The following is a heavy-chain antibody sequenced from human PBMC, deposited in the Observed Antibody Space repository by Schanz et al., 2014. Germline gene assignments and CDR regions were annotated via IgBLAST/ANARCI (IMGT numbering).Heavy chain of an antibody. CDR3: AGAAVGFIVDAFDL. CDR1: GFRFKTYE. V-gene: IGHV3-13*01. Sequence: EVQLVESGGGLVQPGGSLRLSCAVSGFRFKTYEMNWVRQVRGKGLEWVSSISPSGDTHYLASVKGRFTISRENAKSSWYLQMDHLVVVFAVAYYCAGAAVGFIVDAFDLWGRGTMVIVSS. D-gene: IGHD6-19*01. J-gene: IGHJ3*01. CDR2: ISPSGDT.